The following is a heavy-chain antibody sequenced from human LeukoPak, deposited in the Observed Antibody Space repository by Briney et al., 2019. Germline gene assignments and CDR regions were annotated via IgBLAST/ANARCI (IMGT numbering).Heavy chain of an antibody. CDR2: IYTSGST. J-gene: IGHJ4*02. Sequence: PSETLSLTCTVSGCSISNGYYWGWIRQPAGKGLEWIGRIYTSGSTNYNPSLKSRVTISVDTSKNEFSLNLTSVTAADTAIYYCARGLASGYPPIPFDYWGQGTLVTVSS. CDR3: ARGLASGYPPIPFDY. D-gene: IGHD3-3*01. V-gene: IGHV4-4*07. CDR1: GCSISNGYY.